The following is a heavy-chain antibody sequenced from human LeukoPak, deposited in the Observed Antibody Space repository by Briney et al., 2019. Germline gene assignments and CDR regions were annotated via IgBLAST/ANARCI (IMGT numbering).Heavy chain of an antibody. CDR2: IYSGGST. D-gene: IGHD3-22*01. V-gene: IGHV3-66*02. J-gene: IGHJ4*02. CDR3: ASQGYYDSSGYYSDY. Sequence: GGSLRLSCAASGFTFSSNYMSWVRQAPGKGLEGVSVIYSGGSTYYSDSVTGRFTISRDNSKNTLYLQMNSLRAEDTAVYYCASQGYYDSSGYYSDYWGQGTLVTVSS. CDR1: GFTFSSNY.